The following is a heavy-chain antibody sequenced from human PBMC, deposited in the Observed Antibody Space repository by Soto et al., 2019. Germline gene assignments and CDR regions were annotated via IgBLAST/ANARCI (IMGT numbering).Heavy chain of an antibody. CDR2: IYFTGTT. D-gene: IGHD6-19*01. Sequence: SETLSLTXTVSGHSLSSGGYYWSWIRQHPGKGLEWVGYIYFTGTTLYNPSLKSRLAISVDTSKNQFSLKLTSVTAADTAVYYCARDWGSSGWPNWGQGVLVTVSS. J-gene: IGHJ4*02. CDR1: GHSLSSGGYY. V-gene: IGHV4-31*02. CDR3: ARDWGSSGWPN.